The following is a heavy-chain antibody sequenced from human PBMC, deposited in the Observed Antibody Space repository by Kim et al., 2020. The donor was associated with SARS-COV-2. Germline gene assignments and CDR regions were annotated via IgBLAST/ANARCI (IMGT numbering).Heavy chain of an antibody. CDR3: ARDTYYYDSSGYYYDYFDY. D-gene: IGHD3-22*01. J-gene: IGHJ4*02. CDR2: IYYSGST. V-gene: IGHV4-59*01. Sequence: SETLSLTCTVSGGSISSYYWSWIRQPPGKGLEWIGYIYYSGSTNYNPSLKSRVTISVDTSKNQFSLKLSSVTAADTAVYYCARDTYYYDSSGYYYDYFDYWGQGTLVTVSS. CDR1: GGSISSYY.